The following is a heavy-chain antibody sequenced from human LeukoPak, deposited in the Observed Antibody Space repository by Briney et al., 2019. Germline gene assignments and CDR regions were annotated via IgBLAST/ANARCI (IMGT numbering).Heavy chain of an antibody. D-gene: IGHD5-12*01. CDR1: GGSISSYY. V-gene: IGHV4-4*07. CDR3: AREKNIVATIGIEDWFDP. CDR2: IYTSGST. J-gene: IGHJ5*02. Sequence: SETLSLTCTVSGGSISSYYWNWIRQPAGKGLEWIGRIYTSGSTNYSPSLKNRVTISVDTSKNQFSLKLSSVTAADTAVYFCAREKNIVATIGIEDWFDPWGQGTLVTVSS.